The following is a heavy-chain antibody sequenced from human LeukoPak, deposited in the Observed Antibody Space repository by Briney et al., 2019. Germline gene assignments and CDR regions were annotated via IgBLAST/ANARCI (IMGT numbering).Heavy chain of an antibody. CDR2: ISGSGGST. D-gene: IGHD6-13*01. Sequence: PGGSLRLSCAASGFTLSSYAMSWVRQAPGKGLEWVSAISGSGGSTYYAGSVKGRFTISRDNSKNTLYLQMNSLRAEDTAVYYCAKDVAATQYSSSWYDPPPCYGMDVWGQGTTVTVSS. J-gene: IGHJ6*02. CDR3: AKDVAATQYSSSWYDPPPCYGMDV. CDR1: GFTLSSYA. V-gene: IGHV3-23*01.